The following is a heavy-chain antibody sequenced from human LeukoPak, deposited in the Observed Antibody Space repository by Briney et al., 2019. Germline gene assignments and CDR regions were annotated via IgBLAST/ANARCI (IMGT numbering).Heavy chain of an antibody. CDR1: GFTFSSYA. Sequence: GGSLRLSCAASGFTFSSYAMSWVRQAPGKGLGWVSAISGSGGSTYYADSVKGRFTISRDNSKNTLYLQMNSLRAEDTAVYYCAKARNYYDSSGYYDYWGQGTLVTVSS. J-gene: IGHJ4*02. V-gene: IGHV3-23*01. CDR3: AKARNYYDSSGYYDY. CDR2: ISGSGGST. D-gene: IGHD3-22*01.